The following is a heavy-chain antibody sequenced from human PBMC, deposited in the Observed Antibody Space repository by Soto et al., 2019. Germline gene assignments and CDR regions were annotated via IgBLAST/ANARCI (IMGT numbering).Heavy chain of an antibody. CDR1: GGTFSSYA. D-gene: IGHD3-3*01. CDR2: IIPIFGTA. Sequence: GASVKVSCKASGGTFSSYAISWVRQAPGQGLEWMGGIIPIFGTANYAQKFQGRVTITADESTSTAYMKLSSLRSEDTAVYYCARRYDFWSGTHNWFDPWGQGTLVTVSS. V-gene: IGHV1-69*13. J-gene: IGHJ5*02. CDR3: ARRYDFWSGTHNWFDP.